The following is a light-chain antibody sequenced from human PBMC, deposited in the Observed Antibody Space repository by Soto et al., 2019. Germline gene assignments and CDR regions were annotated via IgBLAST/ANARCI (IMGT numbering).Light chain of an antibody. Sequence: QSVLTQPPSVSGAPGQRVTISCTGSSSKIGAGYDVHWYQQLPGTAPKLLIYGNNNRPSGVPDRFSGSKSGTSASLAITGLQAEDEAGYYCQSYDSSLSVYVFGTGTKLTVL. CDR3: QSYDSSLSVYV. V-gene: IGLV1-40*01. CDR1: SSKIGAGYD. CDR2: GNN. J-gene: IGLJ1*01.